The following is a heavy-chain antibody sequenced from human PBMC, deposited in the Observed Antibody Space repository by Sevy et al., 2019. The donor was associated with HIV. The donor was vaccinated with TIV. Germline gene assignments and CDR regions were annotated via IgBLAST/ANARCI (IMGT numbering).Heavy chain of an antibody. Sequence: GGSLRLSCAASGFTFSSYAMHWVRQAPGKGLEWVAVISYDGSNKYYADSVKGRFTISRDNSKNTLYLQMNSLRAEDTVVYYCARVKGSIYFDYWGQGTLVTVSS. J-gene: IGHJ4*02. CDR1: GFTFSSYA. V-gene: IGHV3-30-3*01. CDR3: ARVKGSIYFDY. CDR2: ISYDGSNK.